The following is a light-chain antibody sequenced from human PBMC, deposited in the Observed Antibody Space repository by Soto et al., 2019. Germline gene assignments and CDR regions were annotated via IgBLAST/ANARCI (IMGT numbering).Light chain of an antibody. V-gene: IGLV2-23*02. CDR2: EVS. J-gene: IGLJ3*02. CDR1: SSDVGSYNL. CDR3: CSYAGSSPPWV. Sequence: QSALTQPASVSGSPGQSITISCTGTSSDVGSYNLVSWYQQHPGNAPKLMIYEVSKRPSGVSNRFSGSKSGNTASLTISGLQAEDEADYYCCSYAGSSPPWVFGGGTQLTVL.